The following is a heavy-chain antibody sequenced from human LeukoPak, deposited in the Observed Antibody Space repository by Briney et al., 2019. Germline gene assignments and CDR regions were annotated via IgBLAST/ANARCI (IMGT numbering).Heavy chain of an antibody. J-gene: IGHJ4*02. Sequence: PGGSLRLSCAASGLTFSRHWMTWVRQAPGKGLEWVANIKEDGTNKNYVDSVKGRFTISRDNAKNSLYLQMNSLRAEDTAVYYCATPLDYYDSSGYHQGGDWGQGTLVTVSS. CDR3: ATPLDYYDSSGYHQGGD. CDR1: GLTFSRHW. V-gene: IGHV3-7*03. D-gene: IGHD3-22*01. CDR2: IKEDGTNK.